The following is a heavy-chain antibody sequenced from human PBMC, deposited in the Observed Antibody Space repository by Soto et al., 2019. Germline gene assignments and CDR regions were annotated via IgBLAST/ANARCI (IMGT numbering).Heavy chain of an antibody. CDR1: GFTFSDYY. CDR2: ISSSGSTI. J-gene: IGHJ4*02. V-gene: IGHV3-11*01. D-gene: IGHD3-9*01. CDR3: ARDAGYFDWLPQAP. Sequence: GGSLRLSCAASGFTFSDYYMSWIRQAPGKGLEWVSYISSSGSTIYYADSVKGRFTISRDNAKNSLYLQMNSLRAEDTAVYYCARDAGYFDWLPQAPWGQGTLVTVSS.